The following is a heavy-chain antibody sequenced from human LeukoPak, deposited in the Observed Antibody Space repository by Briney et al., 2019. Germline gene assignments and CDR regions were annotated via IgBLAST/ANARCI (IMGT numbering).Heavy chain of an antibody. Sequence: GGSLRLSCAASGFTFSSYSMNWVGQAPGKGVEWVSSISSSSSDIYYADSVKGRFTIPRDNPKISLSLQMNSLRAEDTAVYYCARVISGWLGGYWGQGTLVTVSS. CDR3: ARVISGWLGGY. J-gene: IGHJ4*02. D-gene: IGHD6-19*01. V-gene: IGHV3-21*01. CDR2: ISSSSSDI. CDR1: GFTFSSYS.